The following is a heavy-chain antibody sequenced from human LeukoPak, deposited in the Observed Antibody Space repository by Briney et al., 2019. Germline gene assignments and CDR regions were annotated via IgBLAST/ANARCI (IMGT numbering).Heavy chain of an antibody. CDR1: RYTLTELS. D-gene: IGHD3-22*01. CDR3: ATAAFQLLYDSSGYYLGT. Sequence: ASVKVSCKVSRYTLTELSMHWVRQAPGKGLEWLGGFDPEDGETIYAQKFQGRVTMTEDTSTDTAYIELSSLRSEDTAVYYCATAAFQLLYDSSGYYLGTWGQGTLVTVSS. V-gene: IGHV1-24*01. CDR2: FDPEDGET. J-gene: IGHJ5*02.